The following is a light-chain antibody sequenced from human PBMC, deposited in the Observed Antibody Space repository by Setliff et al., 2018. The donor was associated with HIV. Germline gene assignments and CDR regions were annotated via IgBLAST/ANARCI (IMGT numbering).Light chain of an antibody. V-gene: IGLV2-23*02. CDR2: EVN. J-gene: IGLJ3*02. Sequence: QSVLTQPASVSGSPGQSITISCTGTSSDVGSYNLVSWYQQNPGKAPKLMIYEVNKWPSGVSNRFSGSKSGNTASLTVSGLQAEDEAEYYCCSYAGSSTWVFGGGTKVTVL. CDR1: SSDVGSYNL. CDR3: CSYAGSSTWV.